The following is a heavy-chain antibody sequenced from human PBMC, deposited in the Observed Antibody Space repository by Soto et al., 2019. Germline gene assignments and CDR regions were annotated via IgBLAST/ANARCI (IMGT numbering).Heavy chain of an antibody. Sequence: QVQLQQWGAGLLKPSETLSLTCAVYGGSFSGYYWSWIRQPPGKGLEWIGEINHSGSTNYNPSLKSRVTISVDTSKNQFSLKLSSVTAADTAVYYCARERGPYGHKYFDLWGRGTLVTVSS. D-gene: IGHD4-17*01. J-gene: IGHJ2*01. CDR3: ARERGPYGHKYFDL. V-gene: IGHV4-34*01. CDR2: INHSGST. CDR1: GGSFSGYY.